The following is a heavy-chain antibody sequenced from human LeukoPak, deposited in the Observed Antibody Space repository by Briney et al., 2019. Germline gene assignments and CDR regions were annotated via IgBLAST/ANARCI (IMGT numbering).Heavy chain of an antibody. CDR1: GFTFSSYG. J-gene: IGHJ4*02. Sequence: GGSLRLSCAASGFTFSSYGIHWVRQAPGKGLEWVAVISYDGSNKYYVDSVKGRLTISRDNSKNALYLQMNSLRADDTAVYYCAKDRYSGTYSPGDYWGQGTLVTVSS. CDR2: ISYDGSNK. CDR3: AKDRYSGTYSPGDY. V-gene: IGHV3-30*18. D-gene: IGHD1-26*01.